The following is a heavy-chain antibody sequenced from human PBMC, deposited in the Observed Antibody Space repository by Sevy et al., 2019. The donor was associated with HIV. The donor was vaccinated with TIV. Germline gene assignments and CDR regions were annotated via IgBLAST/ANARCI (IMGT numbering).Heavy chain of an antibody. J-gene: IGHJ3*02. CDR2: ISTNGNIT. Sequence: GGSLRLSCTASGFAFNTYAMYWVRQAPGKGLEWVSSISTNGNITYYADSVKGRFIVSRDSSKNTVYLQMHSLRVDDTTVYYYAKEATIVVIVASAFDRWGQGTTVTVSS. V-gene: IGHV3-23*01. CDR1: GFAFNTYA. CDR3: AKEATIVVIVASAFDR. D-gene: IGHD5-12*01.